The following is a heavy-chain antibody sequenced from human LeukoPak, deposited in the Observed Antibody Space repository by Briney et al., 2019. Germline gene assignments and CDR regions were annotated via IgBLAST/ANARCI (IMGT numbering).Heavy chain of an antibody. CDR3: ARGGYNYGSANYGAFDI. J-gene: IGHJ3*02. CDR2: IYYDGIT. D-gene: IGHD3-10*01. CDR1: GGSISSSLYY. Sequence: PSETLSLTCTVSGGSISSSLYYWGWIRQPPGKGLEWIGNIYYDGITKYNPSLKSRVTISVDTSKNQFSLRLTSVTAADTAVYYCARGGYNYGSANYGAFDIWGQGTMVTVSS. V-gene: IGHV4-39*07.